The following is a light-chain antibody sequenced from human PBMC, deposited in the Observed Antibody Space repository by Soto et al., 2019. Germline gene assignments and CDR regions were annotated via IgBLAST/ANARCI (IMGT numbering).Light chain of an antibody. V-gene: IGLV1-40*01. CDR3: VTSHSSLSPVV. CDR2: GNT. Sequence: QSVLTQPPSVSGAPGQRVSISCTGSSTNIGAGYGVHWYQQRPGTAPKLLIVGNTIRPSGIPDRFSGSKSGTSATLGITGLQTGDEADYYCVTSHSSLSPVVFGGGTKLTVL. J-gene: IGLJ2*01. CDR1: STNIGAGYG.